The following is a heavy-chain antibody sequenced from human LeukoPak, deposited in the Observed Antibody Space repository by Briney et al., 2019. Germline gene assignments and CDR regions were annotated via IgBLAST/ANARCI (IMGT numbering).Heavy chain of an antibody. Sequence: GGSLRLSCAASGFTFSSYWMHWVRQAPGKGLVWVSRINSDGSSTSYADSVKGRFTISRDNAKNSLFLEMSDLRPEDTAFYYCARGSLSLATAPFNFWGQGTPVTVSS. J-gene: IGHJ4*02. CDR1: GFTFSSYW. V-gene: IGHV3-74*01. CDR3: ARGSLSLATAPFNF. CDR2: INSDGSST. D-gene: IGHD1-1*01.